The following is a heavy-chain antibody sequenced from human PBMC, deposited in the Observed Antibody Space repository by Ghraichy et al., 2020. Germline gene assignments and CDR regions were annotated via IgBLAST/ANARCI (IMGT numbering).Heavy chain of an antibody. CDR3: ARDPGYCSGGRCYGDAFDI. Sequence: GGSLRLSCAASGFTFSSYRMNWVRQAPGKGLEWVSFISSSSSYIYYVDSVKGRFTISRDNAKNSLYLQMNSLRAEDTAVYYCARDPGYCSGGRCYGDAFDIWGQGTMVTVSS. V-gene: IGHV3-21*01. J-gene: IGHJ3*02. D-gene: IGHD2-15*01. CDR2: ISSSSSYI. CDR1: GFTFSSYR.